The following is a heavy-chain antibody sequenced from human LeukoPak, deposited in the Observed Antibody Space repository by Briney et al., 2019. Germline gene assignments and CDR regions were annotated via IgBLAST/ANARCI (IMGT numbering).Heavy chain of an antibody. D-gene: IGHD3-22*01. CDR3: AKSYDSSGYWTARFDY. Sequence: ASVKVSCKASGYTFTSYGISWVRQAPGQGLEWMGWISAYNGNTNYAQKLQGGVTMTTDTSTSTAYMELRSLRSDDTAVYYCAKSYDSSGYWTARFDYWGQGTLVTVSS. V-gene: IGHV1-18*01. CDR1: GYTFTSYG. J-gene: IGHJ4*02. CDR2: ISAYNGNT.